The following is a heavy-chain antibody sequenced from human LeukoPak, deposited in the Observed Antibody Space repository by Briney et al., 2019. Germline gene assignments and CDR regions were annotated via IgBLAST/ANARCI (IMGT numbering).Heavy chain of an antibody. V-gene: IGHV3-23*01. CDR3: AKDSGYIVAPLPDY. CDR1: GFTFSSYG. Sequence: GGSLRLSCAASGFTFSSYGMSWVRQAPGKGLEWVSAISGSGGSTCYADSVKGRFTISRDNSKNTLYLQMNSLRAEDTAVYYCAKDSGYIVAPLPDYWGQGTLVTVSS. D-gene: IGHD5-12*01. J-gene: IGHJ4*02. CDR2: ISGSGGST.